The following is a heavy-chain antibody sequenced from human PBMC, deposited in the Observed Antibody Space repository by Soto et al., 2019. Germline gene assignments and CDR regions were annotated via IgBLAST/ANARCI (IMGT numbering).Heavy chain of an antibody. Sequence: PSETLSLTCTVSGGSISSYYCSWIRQPPGKGLEWIGYIYYSGSTNYNPSLKSRVTISVDTSKNQFSLKLSSVTAADTAVYYCARRVSDPGGMYYYYYYMDVWGKGTTVTVSS. CDR2: IYYSGST. J-gene: IGHJ6*03. CDR1: GGSISSYY. D-gene: IGHD3-16*01. V-gene: IGHV4-59*08. CDR3: ARRVSDPGGMYYYYYYMDV.